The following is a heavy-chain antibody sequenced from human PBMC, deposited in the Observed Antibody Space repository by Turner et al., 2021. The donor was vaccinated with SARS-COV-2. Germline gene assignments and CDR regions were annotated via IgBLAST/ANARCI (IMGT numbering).Heavy chain of an antibody. CDR2: IKQDGGEK. D-gene: IGHD6-19*01. Sequence: EVQLVESGGGLVQPGESLRLSCVASGFAFSNYWMTWVRQAPGKGLEWVANIKQDGGEKYCVDSVQGRFTISRDNAENSLYLQMNSLRVEDTAMYYCVSKGQVAVAGFDSWGQGTLVTVSS. V-gene: IGHV3-7*01. CDR3: VSKGQVAVAGFDS. J-gene: IGHJ4*02. CDR1: GFAFSNYW.